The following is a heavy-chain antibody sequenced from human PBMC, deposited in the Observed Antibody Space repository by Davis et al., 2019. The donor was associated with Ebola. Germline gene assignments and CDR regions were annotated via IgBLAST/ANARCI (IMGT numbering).Heavy chain of an antibody. V-gene: IGHV3-30-3*01. Sequence: PGGSLRLSCAASGFTFSSYAMHWVRQAPGKGLEWVAVISYDGSNKYYADSVKGRFTISRDNSKNTLYLQMNSLRAEDTAVYYCARVKCSSTSCLGYYYYGMDVWGQGTTVTVSS. J-gene: IGHJ6*02. CDR3: ARVKCSSTSCLGYYYYGMDV. D-gene: IGHD2-2*01. CDR1: GFTFSSYA. CDR2: ISYDGSNK.